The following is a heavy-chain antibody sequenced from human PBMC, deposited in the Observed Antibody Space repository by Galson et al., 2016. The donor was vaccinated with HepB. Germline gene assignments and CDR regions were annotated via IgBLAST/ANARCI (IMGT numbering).Heavy chain of an antibody. J-gene: IGHJ6*02. CDR1: GFTFSSYA. CDR2: ISGSGGST. V-gene: IGHV3-23*01. D-gene: IGHD6-6*01. Sequence: SLRLSCAASGFTFSSYAMSWVRQAPGKGLEWVSGISGSGGSTNYADSVKGRFTISRDNSKNTLHLQMNSLRAEDTAVYYCAKLYSRSSGADYYYYYGMDVWGQGTTVTVSS. CDR3: AKLYSRSSGADYYYYYGMDV.